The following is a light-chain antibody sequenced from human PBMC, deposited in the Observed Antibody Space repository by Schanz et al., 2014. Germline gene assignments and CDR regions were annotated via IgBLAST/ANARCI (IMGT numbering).Light chain of an antibody. CDR3: CSYEGSYDV. CDR1: GSDIGAYNF. CDR2: DVS. Sequence: QSALTQPRSVSGSPGQSVTISCTGTGSDIGAYNFVSWYQQHPGKAPKLMIYDVSKRPSGVPDRFSGSKSGNTASLTISGLQAEDEADYYCCSYEGSYDVFGTGTKVTVL. V-gene: IGLV2-11*01. J-gene: IGLJ1*01.